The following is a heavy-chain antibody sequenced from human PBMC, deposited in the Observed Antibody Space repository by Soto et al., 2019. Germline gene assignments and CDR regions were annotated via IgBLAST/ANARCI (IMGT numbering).Heavy chain of an antibody. J-gene: IGHJ4*02. CDR2: VYDSGTT. CDR1: GGSISSYY. V-gene: IGHV4-4*07. Sequence: ASETLSLTCNVSGGSISSYYWSWIRQPAGKGLEWIGRVYDSGTTDNNPSLKSRLTLSVDSSKSQFSLKLTSVTAADTAVYYCEGWDMAANQRVLSLDYWGRGIRVTVSS. CDR3: EGWDMAANQRVLSLDY. D-gene: IGHD1-26*01.